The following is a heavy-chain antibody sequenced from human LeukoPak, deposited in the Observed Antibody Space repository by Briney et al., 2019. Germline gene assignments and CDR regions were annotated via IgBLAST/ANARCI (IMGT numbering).Heavy chain of an antibody. CDR3: ARVEAHYYYGMDV. D-gene: IGHD3-3*01. CDR2: IYYSGST. Sequence: SETLSLTCTVSGGSISSGGYYWSWIRQHPGKGLEWIGYIYYSGSTYYNPSLKSRVTISVDTSKNQFSLKLSSVTAADTAVYYCARVEAHYYYGMDVWGQGTTVTVSS. V-gene: IGHV4-31*03. J-gene: IGHJ6*02. CDR1: GGSISSGGYY.